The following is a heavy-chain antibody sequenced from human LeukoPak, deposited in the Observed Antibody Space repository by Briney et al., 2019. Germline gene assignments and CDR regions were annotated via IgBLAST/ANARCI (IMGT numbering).Heavy chain of an antibody. D-gene: IGHD6-19*01. CDR3: ARGRYSSGWYGKYFQH. CDR1: GDSISNAY. J-gene: IGHJ1*01. V-gene: IGHV4-34*01. Sequence: SETLSLTCTVSGDSISNAYWSWIRQPPGKGLEWIGEINHSGSTNYNPSLKSRVTISVDTSKNQFSLKLSSVTAADTAVYYCARGRYSSGWYGKYFQHWGQGTLVTVSS. CDR2: INHSGST.